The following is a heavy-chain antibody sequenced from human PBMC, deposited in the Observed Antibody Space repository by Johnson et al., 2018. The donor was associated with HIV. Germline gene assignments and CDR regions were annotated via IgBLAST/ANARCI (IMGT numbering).Heavy chain of an antibody. Sequence: EVQLVESGGDLVKPGGSLRLSCAASGFTFSSYWMSWVRQAPGTGLEWVANIKQDGSEKYYVGSLEGRFTVSRDNAKNLLYLQMNSLRAEDTAVYYCARLLRAPLNDYDSSGHDAFDLWGQGTMVTVSS. D-gene: IGHD3-22*01. CDR1: GFTFSSYW. J-gene: IGHJ3*01. V-gene: IGHV3-7*01. CDR2: IKQDGSEK. CDR3: ARLLRAPLNDYDSSGHDAFDL.